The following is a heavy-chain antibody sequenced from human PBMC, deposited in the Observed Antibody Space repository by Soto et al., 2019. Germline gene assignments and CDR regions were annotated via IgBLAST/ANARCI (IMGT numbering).Heavy chain of an antibody. CDR1: GFTFSSYG. J-gene: IGHJ2*01. V-gene: IGHV3-30*18. CDR2: ISYDGSNK. Sequence: QVQLVESGGGVVQPGRSLRLSCAASGFTFSSYGMHWVRQAPGKGLEWVAVISYDGSNKYYADSVKGRFTISRDNSKNTLYLQRNSRRAEDTAVYYCAKDRGNGRDGYNLGWSSDLWGRGTLVTVSS. CDR3: AKDRGNGRDGYNLGWSSDL. D-gene: IGHD5-12*01.